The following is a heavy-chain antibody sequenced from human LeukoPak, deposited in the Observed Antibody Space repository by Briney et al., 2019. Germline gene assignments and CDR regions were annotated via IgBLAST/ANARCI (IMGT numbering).Heavy chain of an antibody. D-gene: IGHD3-10*02. CDR1: GFTFSSYS. Sequence: GGSLRLSCAASGFTFSSYSMNWVRQAPGKGLEWVSSISTSSSYIYYADSVKGRFTISRDNAKKSLYLQLNSLRAADTAVYYCAELGITMIGGVWGKGTTVTISS. CDR2: ISTSSSYI. J-gene: IGHJ6*04. CDR3: AELGITMIGGV. V-gene: IGHV3-21*01.